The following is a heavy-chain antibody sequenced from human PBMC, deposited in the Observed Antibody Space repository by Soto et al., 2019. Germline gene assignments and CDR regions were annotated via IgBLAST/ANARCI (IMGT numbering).Heavy chain of an antibody. J-gene: IGHJ4*02. CDR2: IYYSGST. CDR3: ARTVLTMVRGVTNYFDY. Sequence: ETLSLTCTVSGGSISSSSYYWGWIRQPPGKGLEWIGSIYYSGSTYYNPSLKSRVTISVDTSKNQFSLKLSSVTAADTAVYYCARTVLTMVRGVTNYFDYWGQGTLVTVSS. V-gene: IGHV4-39*01. CDR1: GGSISSSSYY. D-gene: IGHD3-10*01.